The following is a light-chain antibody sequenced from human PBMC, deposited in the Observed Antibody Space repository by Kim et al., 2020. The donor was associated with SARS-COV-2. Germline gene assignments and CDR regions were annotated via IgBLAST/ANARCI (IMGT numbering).Light chain of an antibody. CDR3: LQHKTYPWM. V-gene: IGKV1-17*03. CDR2: SAS. CDR1: QGISNY. J-gene: IGKJ1*01. Sequence: ASVGDRVTITCRASQGISNYVAWFQQKPGQVPQRLIYSASTLQSGVPSRFSGSGSGTGFTLTISSLQPEDSASYYCLQHKTYPWMFGQGTKVDIK.